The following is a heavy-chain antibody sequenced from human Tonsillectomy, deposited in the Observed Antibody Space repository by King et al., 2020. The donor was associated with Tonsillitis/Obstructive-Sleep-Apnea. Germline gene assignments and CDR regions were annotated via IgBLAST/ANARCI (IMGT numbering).Heavy chain of an antibody. Sequence: QLVQSGAEVKKPGSSVKVSCKTSGGTFSSYAISWVRQAPGQGLEWMGGIIPIFGTANYAQTFQGRVTITADESTSTAYMELSSLRSEDTAVYYCASIVTPINYMDVWGKGTTVTVSS. J-gene: IGHJ6*03. D-gene: IGHD4-23*01. CDR1: GGTFSSYA. CDR2: IIPIFGTA. CDR3: ASIVTPINYMDV. V-gene: IGHV1-69*01.